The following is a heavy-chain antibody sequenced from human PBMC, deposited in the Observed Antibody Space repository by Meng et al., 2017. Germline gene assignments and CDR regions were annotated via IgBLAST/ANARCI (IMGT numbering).Heavy chain of an antibody. CDR3: ARRGIAARPFYY. CDR2: INHSGST. V-gene: IGHV4-34*01. D-gene: IGHD6-6*01. CDR1: GGSFSGYY. J-gene: IGHJ4*02. Sequence: QMQLQQVGAGLLKPSETLSLTCAVYGGSFSGYYWSWICQPPGKGLEWIGEINHSGSTNYNPSLKSRVTISVDTSKNQFSLKLSSVTAADTAVYYCARRGIAARPFYYWGQGTLVTVSS.